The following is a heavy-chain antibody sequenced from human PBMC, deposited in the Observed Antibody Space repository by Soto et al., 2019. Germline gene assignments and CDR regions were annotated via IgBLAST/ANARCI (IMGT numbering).Heavy chain of an antibody. CDR1: GDSVSSNSAA. CDR3: ARNSLAYGDYYYYMDV. V-gene: IGHV6-1*01. CDR2: TYYRSKWYN. J-gene: IGHJ6*03. Sequence: SQTLSLTCAISGDSVSSNSAAWNWIRQSPSRGLEWLGRTYYRSKWYNDYAVSVKSRITINPDTSKNQFSLQLNSVTPEDTAVYYCARNSLAYGDYYYYMDVWGKGTTVTVSS. D-gene: IGHD4-17*01.